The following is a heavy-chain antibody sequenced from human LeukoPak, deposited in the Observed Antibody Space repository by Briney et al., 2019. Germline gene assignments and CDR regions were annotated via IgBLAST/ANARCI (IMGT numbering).Heavy chain of an antibody. CDR2: ISGSGGSK. D-gene: IGHD3-10*01. CDR3: AKDQRYFGSGSDSYFDY. J-gene: IGHJ4*02. V-gene: IGHV3-23*01. Sequence: GGSLRLSCAASGFTFSSYAMSWVRQAPGKGLEWVSGISGSGGSKYFADSVKGRFTISRDNSKNTLYLQMNSLRAEDTAVYYCAKDQRYFGSGSDSYFDYWGQGTLVTVSS. CDR1: GFTFSSYA.